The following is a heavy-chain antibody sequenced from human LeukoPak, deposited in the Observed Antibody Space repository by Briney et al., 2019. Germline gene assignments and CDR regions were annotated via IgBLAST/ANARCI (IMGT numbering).Heavy chain of an antibody. CDR2: ISWNSGSI. J-gene: IGHJ4*02. V-gene: IGHV3-9*01. D-gene: IGHD6-19*01. Sequence: AGGSLRLSCAASGFTFDDYAMHWVRQAPGKGLEWVSGISWNSGSIGYADPVKGRFTISRDNAKSSLYLQMNSLRAEATALYYCAKDIIPRSSGWYYFDYWGQGTLVTVSS. CDR3: AKDIIPRSSGWYYFDY. CDR1: GFTFDDYA.